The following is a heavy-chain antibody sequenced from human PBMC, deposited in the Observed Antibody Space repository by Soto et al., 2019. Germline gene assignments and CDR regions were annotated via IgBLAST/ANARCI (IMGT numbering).Heavy chain of an antibody. V-gene: IGHV3-7*05. Sequence: EVQLVASGGGLVQPGGSLRLSCAASGFTFSSYWMSWVRQAPGKGLEWVANIKQDGSEKYYVDSVKGRFTISRDNAKNSLYLQMNSLRAEDTAVYYCARDSLQPRAQLWHTSDYWGQGTLVTVSS. CDR2: IKQDGSEK. D-gene: IGHD5-18*01. CDR3: ARDSLQPRAQLWHTSDY. CDR1: GFTFSSYW. J-gene: IGHJ4*02.